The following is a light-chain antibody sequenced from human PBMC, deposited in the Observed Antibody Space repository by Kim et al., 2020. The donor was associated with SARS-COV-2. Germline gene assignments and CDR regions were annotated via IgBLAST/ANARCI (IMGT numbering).Light chain of an antibody. CDR3: QAWCSSTVV. J-gene: IGLJ2*01. V-gene: IGLV3-1*01. CDR2: KDS. CDR1: KFEEKH. Sequence: VSRGQTASITCTEYKFEEKHSCWYQPEPGQAPVLVNYKDSKRRAGIPERFSDSDTGDTVTLSMGGTGAMDEADCYLQAWCSSTVVFGGGTQLTVL.